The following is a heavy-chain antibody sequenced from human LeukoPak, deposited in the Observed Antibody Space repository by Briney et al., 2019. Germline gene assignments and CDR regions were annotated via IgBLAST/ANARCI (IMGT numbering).Heavy chain of an antibody. J-gene: IGHJ4*02. Sequence: GGSLRLSCAASGFTVSSNYMSWVRQAPGKGLEWVSVIYSGGSTYYADSVKGRFTISRDNSKNTLYLQMNSLRAEDTAVYYCAKGQQLVNGGLFDYWGQGTLVTVSS. D-gene: IGHD6-13*01. CDR3: AKGQQLVNGGLFDY. V-gene: IGHV3-53*01. CDR1: GFTVSSNY. CDR2: IYSGGST.